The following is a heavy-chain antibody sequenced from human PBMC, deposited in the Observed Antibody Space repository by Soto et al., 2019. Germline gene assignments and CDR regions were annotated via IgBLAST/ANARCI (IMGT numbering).Heavy chain of an antibody. D-gene: IGHD3-9*01. CDR2: IIPIFGTA. CDR1: GGTFSSYA. Sequence: SVKGSCKASGGTFSSYAISWLRQAPGQGLEWMGGIIPIFGTANYAQKFQGRVTITADKSTSTAYMELSSLRSEDTAVYYCASCLFRYCDWLLYSYYYGMDVWGQETTVTVSS. CDR3: ASCLFRYCDWLLYSYYYGMDV. J-gene: IGHJ6*02. V-gene: IGHV1-69*06.